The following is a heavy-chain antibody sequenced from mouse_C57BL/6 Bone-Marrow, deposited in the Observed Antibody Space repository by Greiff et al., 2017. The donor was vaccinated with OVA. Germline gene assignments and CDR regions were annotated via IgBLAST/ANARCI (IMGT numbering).Heavy chain of an antibody. CDR2: INPDSSTI. V-gene: IGHV4-1*01. J-gene: IGHJ2*01. Sequence: AASGIDFSRYWMSWVRRAPGKGLEWIGEINPDSSTINYAPSLKDKFIISRDNAKNTLYLQMSKVRSEDTALYYCARGAFYYGYFDYWGQGTTLTVSS. CDR3: ARGAFYYGYFDY. CDR1: GIDFSRYW. D-gene: IGHD2-1*01.